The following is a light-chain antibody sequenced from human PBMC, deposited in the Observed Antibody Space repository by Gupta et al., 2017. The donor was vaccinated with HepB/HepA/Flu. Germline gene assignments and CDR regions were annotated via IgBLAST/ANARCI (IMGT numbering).Light chain of an antibody. J-gene: IGKJ1*01. CDR1: QGISNS. CDR3: QHKNSSPVT. Sequence: DIQMTQSPSSLSASIGDRITITCRASQGISNSLAWFQQKPGKAPKSLIHTASTVQSGVPSRFSGSGFGTDFNLTISSRQPEDFAIYYCQHKNSSPVTFGQGTKVEIK. CDR2: TAS. V-gene: IGKV1-16*01.